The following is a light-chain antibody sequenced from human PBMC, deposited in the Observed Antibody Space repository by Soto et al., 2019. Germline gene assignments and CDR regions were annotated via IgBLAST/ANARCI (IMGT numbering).Light chain of an antibody. V-gene: IGKV3-20*01. CDR1: QSVSSNY. Sequence: EIVVAQSPGTLSLSPGERATLSCRASQSVSSNYLGWYQQKPGEAPRILIYGASSRATGIPDRFSGSGSGTDFTLTISRLEPEDFAVYYCQQYGASVWTFGQGTKVEIK. CDR2: GAS. J-gene: IGKJ1*01. CDR3: QQYGASVWT.